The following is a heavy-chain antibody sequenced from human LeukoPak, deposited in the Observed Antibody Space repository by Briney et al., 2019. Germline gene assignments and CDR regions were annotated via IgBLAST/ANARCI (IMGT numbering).Heavy chain of an antibody. Sequence: ASVKVSCKASGYTFTSYYMHWVRQAPGQGLEWMGIINPSGGSTSYAQRFQGRVTMTRDMSTSTVYMELSSLRSEDTAVYYCARPGHYYDSSGYFDYWGQGTLVTVSS. V-gene: IGHV1-46*01. CDR3: ARPGHYYDSSGYFDY. D-gene: IGHD3-22*01. CDR2: INPSGGST. CDR1: GYTFTSYY. J-gene: IGHJ4*02.